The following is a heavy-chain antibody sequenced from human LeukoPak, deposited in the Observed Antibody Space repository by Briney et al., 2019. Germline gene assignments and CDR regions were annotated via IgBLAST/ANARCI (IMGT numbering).Heavy chain of an antibody. Sequence: TSETLSLTCSVSGDSISSYYWSWIRQPPGKGLEWIGYIYYSGSTNYNPSLKSRVTISVDTSKNQFSLKLSSVTAADTAVYYCARHQASNSGYSGYDFDYWGQGALVTVSS. V-gene: IGHV4-59*08. CDR2: IYYSGST. CDR3: ARHQASNSGYSGYDFDY. CDR1: GDSISSYY. J-gene: IGHJ4*02. D-gene: IGHD5-12*01.